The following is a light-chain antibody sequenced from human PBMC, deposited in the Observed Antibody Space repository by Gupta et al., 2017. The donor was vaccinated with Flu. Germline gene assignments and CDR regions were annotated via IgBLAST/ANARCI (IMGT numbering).Light chain of an antibody. CDR2: RNN. V-gene: IGLV1-47*01. CDR1: SSNIGSNY. CDR3: AAWDDSLYVV. Sequence: SVIPQPPSAPRTPARRLTAPCSGSSSNIGSNYVYWYQQLPGTAPKLLIYRNNPRPSGVPDRFSGSKSGTSASLAISGLRSEDEADYYCAAWDDSLYVVFGGGTKLTVL. J-gene: IGLJ2*01.